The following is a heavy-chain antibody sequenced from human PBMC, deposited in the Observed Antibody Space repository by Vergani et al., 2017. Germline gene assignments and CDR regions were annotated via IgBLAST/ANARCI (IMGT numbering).Heavy chain of an antibody. D-gene: IGHD1-20*01. CDR3: AKNPGISATRHYYAMDA. CDR1: GFKFSDHY. CDR2: ISPGASTV. Sequence: LEESGGGSVKPGGSLRLSCAASGFKFSDHYMSWIRQAPGKGLEWVSHISPGASTVSYTDSVTGRFTVSRDNDNNSLTLDMTTLRVEDTAVYYCAKNPGISATRHYYAMDAWGQETTVTVSS. J-gene: IGHJ6*02. V-gene: IGHV3-11*04.